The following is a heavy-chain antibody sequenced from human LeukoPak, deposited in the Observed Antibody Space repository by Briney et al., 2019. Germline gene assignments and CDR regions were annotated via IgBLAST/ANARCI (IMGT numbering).Heavy chain of an antibody. CDR2: IIADGGAT. V-gene: IGHV3-23*01. Sequence: GGSLRHSCAASGFPFNIQDMRWVRQAPGKGLEWVSSIIADGGATFYADSVRGRFTISRDNSRNTLDLQMNSLRVEDTAVYYCGKGRVSEWGQGTLVTISS. D-gene: IGHD6-19*01. CDR1: GFPFNIQD. J-gene: IGHJ4*02. CDR3: GKGRVSE.